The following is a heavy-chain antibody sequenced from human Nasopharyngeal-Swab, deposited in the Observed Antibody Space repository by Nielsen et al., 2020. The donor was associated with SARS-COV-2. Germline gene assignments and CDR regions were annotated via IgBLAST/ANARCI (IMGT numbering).Heavy chain of an antibody. J-gene: IGHJ4*02. CDR2: ISWNSGSI. CDR3: AKDIGYSSGFPDY. CDR1: GFTFDDYA. D-gene: IGHD6-19*01. Sequence: SLKISCAASGFTFDDYAMHWVRQAPGKGLEWVSGISWNSGSIGYADSVKGRFTISRDNAKNSLYLQMNSLRAEDTASYYCAKDIGYSSGFPDYWGQGTLVTVSS. V-gene: IGHV3-9*01.